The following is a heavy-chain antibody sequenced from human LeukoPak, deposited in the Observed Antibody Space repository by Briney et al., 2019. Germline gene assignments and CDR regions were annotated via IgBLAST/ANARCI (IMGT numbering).Heavy chain of an antibody. Sequence: GGSLRLSCAASGFTFSNAWMSWVRQAPGKGLEWVGRIKSKTDGGTTDYAAPVKGRFTISRDDSKNTLYLQMNSLKTEDTAVYYCTKDRRVVPVAIGGLGGRYYYYMDVWGKG. V-gene: IGHV3-15*01. CDR3: TKDRRVVPVAIGGLGGRYYYYMDV. J-gene: IGHJ6*03. CDR2: IKSKTDGGTT. CDR1: GFTFSNAW. D-gene: IGHD2-2*02.